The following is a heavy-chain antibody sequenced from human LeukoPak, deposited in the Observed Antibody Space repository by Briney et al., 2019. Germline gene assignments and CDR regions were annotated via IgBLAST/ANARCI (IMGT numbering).Heavy chain of an antibody. CDR3: AREGGFYRPLDY. V-gene: IGHV4-4*02. J-gene: IGHJ4*02. CDR1: GGSVTSTNW. CDR2: VHLDGRT. Sequence: SETLSLTCAVSGGSVTSTNWWTWVRQPPGRGLEWIGEVHLDGRTNYNPSLKSRLIMSVDMPENHISLKLTSVTAADTAVYYCAREGGFYRPLDYSGQGTLVTVSS. D-gene: IGHD3-3*01.